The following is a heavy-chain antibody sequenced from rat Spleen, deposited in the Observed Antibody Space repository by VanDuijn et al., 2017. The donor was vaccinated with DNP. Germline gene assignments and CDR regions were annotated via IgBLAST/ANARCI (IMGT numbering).Heavy chain of an antibody. Sequence: EVQLVESGGGLVQPGGSLRLSCVASGFTFNNYWMTWIRQAPGKGLEWVASITNSGGSTYYPDSVKGRFTISRDNAKSTLYLQMNSLRSEDTATYYCIGSIAVIRGYVMDAWGQGASVTVSS. CDR2: ITNSGGST. CDR3: IGSIAVIRGYVMDA. D-gene: IGHD1-2*01. V-gene: IGHV5-31*01. CDR1: GFTFNNYW. J-gene: IGHJ4*01.